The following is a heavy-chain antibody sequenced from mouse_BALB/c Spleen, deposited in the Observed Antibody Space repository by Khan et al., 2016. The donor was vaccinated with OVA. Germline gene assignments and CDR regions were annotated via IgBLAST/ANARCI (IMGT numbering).Heavy chain of an antibody. CDR1: GFNIKDTY. Sequence: VQLQQSGAELVKSGASVKLSCTASGFNIKDTYIHWMKQGPEQGLEWIGRIDPTNGRTKYDPAFQDKATITADTSSNTAYLQLSSLTSEDTGVYYCARGVNYGAWFAYWGQGTLVTVSA. CDR3: ARGVNYGAWFAY. J-gene: IGHJ3*01. D-gene: IGHD1-1*01. CDR2: IDPTNGRT. V-gene: IGHV14-3*02.